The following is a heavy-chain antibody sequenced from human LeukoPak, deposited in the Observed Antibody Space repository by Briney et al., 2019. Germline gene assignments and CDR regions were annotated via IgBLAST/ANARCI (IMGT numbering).Heavy chain of an antibody. CDR3: TTVGDVVVTATTY. CDR2: IKSKTDGGTT. V-gene: IGHV3-15*01. J-gene: IGHJ4*02. CDR1: GFTFSNAW. Sequence: PGGSLRLSCAASGFTFSNAWMSWVRQAPGKGLEWVGRIKSKTDGGTTDYAAPVKGRFTISRDDSKNTLYLQMNSLRTEDTAVYYCTTVGDVVVTATTYWGQGTLVTVSS. D-gene: IGHD2-21*02.